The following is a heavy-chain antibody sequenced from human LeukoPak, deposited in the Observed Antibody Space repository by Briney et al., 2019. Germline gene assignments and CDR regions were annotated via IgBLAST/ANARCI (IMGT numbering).Heavy chain of an antibody. V-gene: IGHV4-59*01. J-gene: IGHJ4*02. CDR1: GGSISSYY. D-gene: IGHD4-17*01. Sequence: SATLSLTCTVSGGSISSYYWSWIRPPPGKGLEWIGYIYYSGSTNYNPSLRSRVTISVDTSKNQFSLKLSSVTAADTAVYYCARDHDYGDYFDYWGQGTLVTVSS. CDR3: ARDHDYGDYFDY. CDR2: IYYSGST.